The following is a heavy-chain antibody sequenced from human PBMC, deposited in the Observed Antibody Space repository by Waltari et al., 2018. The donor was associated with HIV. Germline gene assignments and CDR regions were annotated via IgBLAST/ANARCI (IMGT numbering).Heavy chain of an antibody. CDR3: ARPSRGGWPLWYYYGMDV. CDR2: IIPIFGTA. J-gene: IGHJ6*02. V-gene: IGHV1-69*06. Sequence: QVQLVQSGAEVKKPGSSVKVSCKASGGTFSSYAISWVRQAPGQGLEWMGGIIPIFGTANYAQKFQGRVTITADKSTSTSYMELSSLRSEDTAVYYCARPSRGGWPLWYYYGMDVWGQGTTVTVSS. CDR1: GGTFSSYA. D-gene: IGHD6-19*01.